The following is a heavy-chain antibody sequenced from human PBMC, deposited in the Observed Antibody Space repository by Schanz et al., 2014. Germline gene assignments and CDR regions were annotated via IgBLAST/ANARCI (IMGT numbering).Heavy chain of an antibody. Sequence: VQLVESGGGFVQPGGSLGLSCAASGFIFSNYGMHWVRQAPGKGLEWVAVISYDGSNKYYADSVKGRFTISRDNSKNTLYLQMNSLRAEDTAVYYCAKDPSHGDYDYYFDYWGQGTLVTVSS. J-gene: IGHJ4*02. CDR2: ISYDGSNK. CDR3: AKDPSHGDYDYYFDY. CDR1: GFIFSNYG. V-gene: IGHV3-30*19. D-gene: IGHD3-22*01.